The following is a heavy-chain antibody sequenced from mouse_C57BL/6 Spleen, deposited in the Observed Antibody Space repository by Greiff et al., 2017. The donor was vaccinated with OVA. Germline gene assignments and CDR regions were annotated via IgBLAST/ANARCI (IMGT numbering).Heavy chain of an antibody. V-gene: IGHV1-50*01. Sequence: VKLQESGAELVKPGASVKLSCKASGYTFTSYWMQWVKQRPGQGLEWIGEIDPSDSYTNYNQKFKGKATLTVDTSSSTAYMQLSSLTSEDSAVYYCASSYDYDPAWFAYWGQGTLVTVSA. J-gene: IGHJ3*01. D-gene: IGHD2-4*01. CDR1: GYTFTSYW. CDR2: IDPSDSYT. CDR3: ASSYDYDPAWFAY.